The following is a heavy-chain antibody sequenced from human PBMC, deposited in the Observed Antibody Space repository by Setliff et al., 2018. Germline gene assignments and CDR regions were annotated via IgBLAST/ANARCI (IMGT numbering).Heavy chain of an antibody. V-gene: IGHV1-18*01. CDR1: GHIFNSYG. CDR3: AISTLSICSGGSCPNAFGV. Sequence: RASVKVSCKASGHIFNSYGISWVRQAPGKGLEWVGWISSYNDVTTYAQRFQGRVTLTKDTSTSAAYMELRSLRSDDSAVYYCAISTLSICSGGSCPNAFGVWGQGTMVTVS. J-gene: IGHJ3*01. CDR2: ISSYNDVT. D-gene: IGHD2-15*01.